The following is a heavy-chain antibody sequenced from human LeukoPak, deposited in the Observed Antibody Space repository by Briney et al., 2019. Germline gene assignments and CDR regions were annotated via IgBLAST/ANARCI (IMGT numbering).Heavy chain of an antibody. D-gene: IGHD3-10*01. Sequence: ASVKVSCKASGYTFTSYDISWVRQATGQGLEWMGWMNPNSGNAGYAQRFQGRVTMTRNNSISTAYMELTSLRSEDTAVYYCGRPLQRGSWAQRALDYWGQGTLVTVSS. J-gene: IGHJ4*02. V-gene: IGHV1-8*01. CDR1: GYTFTSYD. CDR3: GRPLQRGSWAQRALDY. CDR2: MNPNSGNA.